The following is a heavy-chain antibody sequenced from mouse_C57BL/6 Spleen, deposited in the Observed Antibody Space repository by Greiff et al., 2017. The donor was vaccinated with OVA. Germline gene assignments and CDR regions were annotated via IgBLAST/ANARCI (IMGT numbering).Heavy chain of an antibody. J-gene: IGHJ4*01. D-gene: IGHD3-2*02. CDR1: GYTFTSYW. Sequence: QVQLQQPGAELVKPGASVKMSCKASGYTFTSYWITWVKQRPGQGLEWIGDIYPGSGSTNYNEKFKSKATLTVDKSSSTASMQLSSLTSEDSAVYYCARGGDSSGSYAMDYWGQGTSVTVSS. CDR3: ARGGDSSGSYAMDY. V-gene: IGHV1-55*01. CDR2: IYPGSGST.